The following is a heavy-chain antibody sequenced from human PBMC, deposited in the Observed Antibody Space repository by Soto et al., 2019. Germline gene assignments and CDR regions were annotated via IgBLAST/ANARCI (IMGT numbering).Heavy chain of an antibody. D-gene: IGHD2-15*01. J-gene: IGHJ6*02. V-gene: IGHV3-15*07. CDR3: TTGSVEGV. Sequence: QLVESGGGLVRPGGSLRLSCSASGFSISSAWMNWVRQAPGKGLEWVGRIKTKSEGETTHYAAPVNGRFTVSRDDSKNMLYLQMNSRKADDTALYYCTTGSVEGVWGQGTTVTVSS. CDR1: GFSISSAW. CDR2: IKTKSEGETT.